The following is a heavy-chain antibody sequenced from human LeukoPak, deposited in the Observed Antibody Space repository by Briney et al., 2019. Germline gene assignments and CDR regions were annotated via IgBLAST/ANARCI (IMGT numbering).Heavy chain of an antibody. Sequence: GGSLRLSCAASRFTFNSYAMSWVRQAPGKGLEWVAVISYDGSNKYYADSVKGRFTISRDNSKNTLYLQMNSLRAEDTAVYYCARDGEEGSNYYFDYWGQGTLVTVSS. CDR3: ARDGEEGSNYYFDY. CDR2: ISYDGSNK. CDR1: RFTFNSYA. V-gene: IGHV3-30-3*01. D-gene: IGHD1-26*01. J-gene: IGHJ4*02.